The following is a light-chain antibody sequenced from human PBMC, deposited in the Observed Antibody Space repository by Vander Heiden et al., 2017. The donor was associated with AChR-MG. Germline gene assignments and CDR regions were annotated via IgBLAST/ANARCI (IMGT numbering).Light chain of an antibody. CDR3: QKYKSAPQT. CDR2: AAS. Sequence: DIQMTQSPSSLSASVGDRVTITCRASQGISNYLAWYQQQTGKVPKLLIYAASTWQSGGPSRFSGSGSGTEFTPTTSSLQPEDVATYYCQKYKSAPQTFGQGTKVEIK. CDR1: QGISNY. J-gene: IGKJ1*01. V-gene: IGKV1-27*01.